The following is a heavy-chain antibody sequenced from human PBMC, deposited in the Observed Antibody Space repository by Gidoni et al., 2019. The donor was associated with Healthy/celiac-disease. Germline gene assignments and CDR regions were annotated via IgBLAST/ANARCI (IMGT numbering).Heavy chain of an antibody. CDR1: GGSISRGGYY. J-gene: IGHJ4*02. CDR2: IYYSGST. V-gene: IGHV4-31*03. CDR3: ARAFIAARFDY. Sequence: QVQLQESGPGLVKPSQTMSLPCTISGGSISRGGYYWSWIRQHPGKGLEWIGYIYYSGSTYYNPSLKSRVTISVDTSKNQFSLKLSSVTAADTAVYYCARAFIAARFDYWGQGTLVTVSS. D-gene: IGHD6-25*01.